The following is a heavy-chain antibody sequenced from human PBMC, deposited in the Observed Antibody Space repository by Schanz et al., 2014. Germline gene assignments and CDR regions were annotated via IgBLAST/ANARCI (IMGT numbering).Heavy chain of an antibody. Sequence: VQLVESGGGVVQFGRSLRLSCVASGFTFSSYGMHWVRQAPGKGLEWVSSISSSSSYIYYADSVKGRFTISRDNSKNTLYLQMNSLRAEDTAVYYCAKDPSHGDYDYYFDYWGQGTLXTVSS. D-gene: IGHD3-22*01. CDR1: GFTFSSYG. CDR3: AKDPSHGDYDYYFDY. CDR2: ISSSSSYI. J-gene: IGHJ4*02. V-gene: IGHV3-21*04.